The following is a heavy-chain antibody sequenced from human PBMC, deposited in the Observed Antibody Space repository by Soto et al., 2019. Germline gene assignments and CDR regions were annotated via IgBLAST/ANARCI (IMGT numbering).Heavy chain of an antibody. V-gene: IGHV4-31*03. D-gene: IGHD3-22*01. CDR2: IYYSGST. CDR1: GGSISSGGYY. Sequence: SETLSLTCTVSGGSISSGGYYWSWIRQHPGKGLEWIGYIYYSGSTYYNPALKSRVTISVDTSKNQFSLKLSSVTAADTAVYYCARDLSSGDYYDSSGYYYAPDYWGQGTLVTVSS. CDR3: ARDLSSGDYYDSSGYYYAPDY. J-gene: IGHJ4*02.